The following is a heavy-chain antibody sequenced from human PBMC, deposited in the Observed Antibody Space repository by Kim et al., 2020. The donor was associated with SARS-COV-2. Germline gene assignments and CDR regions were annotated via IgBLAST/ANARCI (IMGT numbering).Heavy chain of an antibody. V-gene: IGHV3-23*01. J-gene: IGHJ4*02. CDR3: AKGDVLGATDFDY. D-gene: IGHD1-26*01. Sequence: ADPVKGRFTISRDNSENPLYLQMNGLRAEDTAVYYCAKGDVLGATDFDYWGQGTLVTVSS.